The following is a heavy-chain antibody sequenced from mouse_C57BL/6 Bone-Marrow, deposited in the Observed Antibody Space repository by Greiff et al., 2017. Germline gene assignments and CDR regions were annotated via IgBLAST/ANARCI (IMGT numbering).Heavy chain of an antibody. CDR1: GYTFTSYW. Sequence: QVQLQQPGAELVMPGASVKLSCKASGYTFTSYWMHWVKQRPGQGLEWIGEIDPSDSYTNYNQKFKGKSTLTVDKSSSTAYMQLSSLTSEDSAVYYCARDTTVVAPYYFDYWGQGTTLTVSS. J-gene: IGHJ2*01. CDR2: IDPSDSYT. CDR3: ARDTTVVAPYYFDY. V-gene: IGHV1-69*01. D-gene: IGHD1-1*01.